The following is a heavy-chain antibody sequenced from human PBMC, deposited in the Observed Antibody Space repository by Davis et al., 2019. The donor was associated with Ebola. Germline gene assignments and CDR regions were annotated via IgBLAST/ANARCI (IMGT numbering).Heavy chain of an antibody. D-gene: IGHD2-21*02. CDR3: ARAIIYCGGDCYSYYFDY. J-gene: IGHJ4*02. CDR1: GFTFSSYS. Sequence: GESLKISCAASGFTFSSYSMNWVRQAPGKGLEWVSYISSSSSTIHYADSVKGRFTISRDNAKNPLYLQMNSLRDEDTAVYYCARAIIYCGGDCYSYYFDYWGQGTLVTVSS. CDR2: ISSSSSTI. V-gene: IGHV3-48*02.